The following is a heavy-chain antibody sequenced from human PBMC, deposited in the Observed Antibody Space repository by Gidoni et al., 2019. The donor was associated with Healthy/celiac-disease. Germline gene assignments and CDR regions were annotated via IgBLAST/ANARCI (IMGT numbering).Heavy chain of an antibody. D-gene: IGHD2-2*01. CDR3: ARGGLLLPFDY. Sequence: QVQLQESGPGLVKPSQTLSLTCTVYGGSISSGSYYWGWIRQPAGKGLEWIGRIYTSGSTHYNPSLKSRVTMSVDTSKNQFSLKLSSVTAADTAVYYCARGGLLLPFDYWGQGTLVTVSS. CDR2: IYTSGST. CDR1: GGSISSGSYY. J-gene: IGHJ4*02. V-gene: IGHV4-61*02.